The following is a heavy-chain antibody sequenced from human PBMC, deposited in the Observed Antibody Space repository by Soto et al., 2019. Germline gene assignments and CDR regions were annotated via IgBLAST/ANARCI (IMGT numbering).Heavy chain of an antibody. CDR2: ISSSSSYI. V-gene: IGHV3-21*01. D-gene: IGHD3-22*01. Sequence: EVQLVESGGGLVKPGGSLRLSCAASGFTFSSYSMNWVRQAPGKGLEWVSSISSSSSYIYYADSVKGRFTISRDNAKNSLYLQMNSLRAEDTAVYYGARPLNHYYDSSGYHYWGQGTLVTVSS. CDR1: GFTFSSYS. CDR3: ARPLNHYYDSSGYHY. J-gene: IGHJ4*02.